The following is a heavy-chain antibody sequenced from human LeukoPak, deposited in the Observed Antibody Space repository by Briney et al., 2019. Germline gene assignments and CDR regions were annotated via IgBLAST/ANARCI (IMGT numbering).Heavy chain of an antibody. V-gene: IGHV1-2*02. D-gene: IGHD2-2*01. CDR2: INPNSGGT. Sequence: ASVKVSCKASGGTFSSYAISWVRQAPGQGLEWMGWINPNSGGTNYAQKFQGRVTMTRDTSISTAYMELSSLRSDDTAIYYCARGIASTSCYGPSCNWFDPWGQGTLVTVSS. CDR3: ARGIASTSCYGPSCNWFDP. CDR1: GGTFSSYA. J-gene: IGHJ5*02.